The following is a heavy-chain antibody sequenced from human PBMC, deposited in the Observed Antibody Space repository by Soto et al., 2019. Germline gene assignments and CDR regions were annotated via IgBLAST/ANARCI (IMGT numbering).Heavy chain of an antibody. CDR1: GGSISSYY. CDR2: IYYSGST. V-gene: IGHV4-59*08. D-gene: IGHD3-9*01. Sequence: SETLSLTCTVSGGSISSYYWSWIRQPPGKGLEWIGYIYYSGSTNYNPSLKSRVTISVDTSKNQFSLKLSSVTAADTAVYYCARGNLDWLLHYYYGMDVWGQGTTVT. CDR3: ARGNLDWLLHYYYGMDV. J-gene: IGHJ6*02.